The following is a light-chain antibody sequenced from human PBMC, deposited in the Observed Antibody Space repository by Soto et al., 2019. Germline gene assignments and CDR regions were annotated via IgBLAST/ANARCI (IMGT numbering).Light chain of an antibody. CDR3: QQYNSYLWT. V-gene: IGKV1-5*01. Sequence: DIQITQSPSTLSASVGDRVTITCRASQSISSWLAWYQQKPGKAPKLLIYDASSLESGVPSRFSGSGSGTEFTLTTSSLQPDDFATYYCQQYNSYLWTFGQGTKVDIK. CDR1: QSISSW. J-gene: IGKJ1*01. CDR2: DAS.